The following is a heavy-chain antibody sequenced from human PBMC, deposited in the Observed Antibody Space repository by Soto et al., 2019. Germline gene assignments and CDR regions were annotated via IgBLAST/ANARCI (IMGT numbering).Heavy chain of an antibody. CDR3: AREGPASPDYYYGMDV. Sequence: PGGSLRLSCAASGFTFSSYAMHWVRQAPGKGLEWVAVISYGGSNKYYADSVKGRFTISRDNSKNTLYLQMNSLRAEDTAVYYCAREGPASPDYYYGMDVWGQGTTVTVSS. CDR2: ISYGGSNK. J-gene: IGHJ6*02. CDR1: GFTFSSYA. V-gene: IGHV3-30*03.